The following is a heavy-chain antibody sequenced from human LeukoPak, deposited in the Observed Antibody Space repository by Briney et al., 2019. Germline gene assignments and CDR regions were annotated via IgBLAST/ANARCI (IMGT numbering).Heavy chain of an antibody. CDR1: GFTFSSFP. CDR2: ISTDGSYK. Sequence: GGSLRLSCAVSGFTFSSFPFHWVRQAPGKGLEWEAAISTDGSYKYHGDSVKGRFTISRDNPMNTLYLQMNGLRPDDTAVYYCARSLIPGRWYFDLWGRGTLVTVSS. V-gene: IGHV3-30*04. J-gene: IGHJ2*01. D-gene: IGHD3-16*01. CDR3: ARSLIPGRWYFDL.